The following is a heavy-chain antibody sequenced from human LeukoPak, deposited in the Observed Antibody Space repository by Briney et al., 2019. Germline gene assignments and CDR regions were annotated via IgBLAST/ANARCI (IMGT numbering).Heavy chain of an antibody. CDR3: ARGSEDTAIIECFDP. CDR1: GGSISSSSYY. V-gene: IGHV4-39*07. D-gene: IGHD5-18*01. J-gene: IGHJ5*02. CDR2: IYYSGST. Sequence: SETLSLTCTVSGGSISSSSYYWGWIRQPPGKGLEWIGSIYYSGSTYYNPSLKSRVTISVDTSKNQFSLKLNSVTAADSAVYFCARGSEDTAIIECFDPWGQGTLVTVSS.